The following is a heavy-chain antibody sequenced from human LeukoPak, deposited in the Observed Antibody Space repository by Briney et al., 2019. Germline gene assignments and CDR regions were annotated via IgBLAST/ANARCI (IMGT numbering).Heavy chain of an antibody. J-gene: IGHJ4*02. CDR1: GGSVSSDDHY. CDR2: INYRGSA. Sequence: KTSETLSLTCTVSGGSVSSDDHYWSWIRQPPGKGLEYIGYINYRGSAYYNPSLRSRVTMLVDTSKSQFSLKLYSMTAADTAVYCCARASNFLSGFDYWGQGTLVTVSS. CDR3: ARASNFLSGFDY. V-gene: IGHV4-30-4*01. D-gene: IGHD2/OR15-2a*01.